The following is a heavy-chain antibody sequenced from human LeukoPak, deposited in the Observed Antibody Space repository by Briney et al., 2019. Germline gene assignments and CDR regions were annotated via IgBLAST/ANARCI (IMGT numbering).Heavy chain of an antibody. Sequence: ASVKVSCKASGYTFTSYYMHWVRQAPGQGLEWMGIINPSGGSTSYAQKFQGRVTMTRDTSTSTVYMELSSLSSEDTAVYYCARDVYDCSSTSCYAESDYWGQGTLVTVSS. D-gene: IGHD2-2*01. V-gene: IGHV1-46*01. J-gene: IGHJ4*02. CDR1: GYTFTSYY. CDR3: ARDVYDCSSTSCYAESDY. CDR2: INPSGGST.